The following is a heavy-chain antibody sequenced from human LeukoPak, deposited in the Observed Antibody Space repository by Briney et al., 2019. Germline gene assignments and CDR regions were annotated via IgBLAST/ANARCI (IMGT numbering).Heavy chain of an antibody. D-gene: IGHD2-21*01. CDR1: GFTFSNYG. CDR2: ISGSSGST. V-gene: IGHV3-23*01. J-gene: IGHJ4*02. Sequence: GGSLRLSCAASGFTFSNYGMSWVRQAPGKGLEWVSFISGSSGSTYYADSARGRFTISRDNSKNMVYLQMDSLRAEDTARYYCAKDWYADLGGDFFDYWGQGTLVTVSS. CDR3: AKDWYADLGGDFFDY.